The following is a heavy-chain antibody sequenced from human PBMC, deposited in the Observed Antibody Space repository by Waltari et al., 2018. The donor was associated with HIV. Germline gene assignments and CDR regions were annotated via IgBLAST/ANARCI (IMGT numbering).Heavy chain of an antibody. D-gene: IGHD3-22*01. V-gene: IGHV3-21*01. J-gene: IGHJ4*02. CDR3: ARDSGPYYYDSSGYASFDY. CDR1: GFTFSRYS. CDR2: ISSSSSYI. Sequence: EVQLVESGGGLVKLGGSLRLSCAASGFTFSRYSMNWVRQAPGKGLGWVSSISSSSSYIYYADSVKGRFTISRDNAKNSLYLQMNSLRAEDTAVYYCARDSGPYYYDSSGYASFDYWGQGTLVTVSS.